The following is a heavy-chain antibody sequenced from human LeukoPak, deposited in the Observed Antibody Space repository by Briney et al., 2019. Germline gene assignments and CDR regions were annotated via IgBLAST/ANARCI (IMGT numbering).Heavy chain of an antibody. V-gene: IGHV1-2*02. CDR1: GYTFTGYY. CDR2: INPNSGGT. CDR3: ARDWVLEYYDSSGIDAFDI. D-gene: IGHD3-22*01. Sequence: ASVKVSCKASGYTFTGYYMHWVRQAPGQGLEWMGWINPNSGGTNYAQKFQGRVTMTRDTSISTAYMELSRLRSDDTAVYYCARDWVLEYYDSSGIDAFDIWGQGTMVTVSS. J-gene: IGHJ3*02.